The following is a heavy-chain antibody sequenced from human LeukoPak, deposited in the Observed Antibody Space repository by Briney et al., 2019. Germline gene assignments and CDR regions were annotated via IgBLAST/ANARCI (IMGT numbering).Heavy chain of an antibody. D-gene: IGHD6-13*01. CDR3: ASAGYSSSWLFDH. CDR2: IYYSGRT. J-gene: IGHJ4*02. V-gene: IGHV4-59*01. CDR1: GGSFSGYY. Sequence: PSETLSLTCAVYGGSFSGYYWSWIRQPPGKGLEWIGYIYYSGRTNYNPSLKSRVTISVDTSKNQFSLNLSSVTAADTAVYYCASAGYSSSWLFDHWGQGTLVTVSS.